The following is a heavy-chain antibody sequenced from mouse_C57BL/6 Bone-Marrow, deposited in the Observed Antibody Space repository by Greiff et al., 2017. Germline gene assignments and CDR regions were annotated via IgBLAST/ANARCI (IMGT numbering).Heavy chain of an antibody. Sequence: LQPGAELVKPGASVKLSCKASGYTFTSYWMQWVKQRPGQGLEWIGEIDPSDSYTNYTQKFKGKATLTVDTSSSTAYMQLSSLTSEDSAVYYCARGLRRRGAWFAYWGQGTLVTVSA. J-gene: IGHJ3*01. V-gene: IGHV1-50*01. CDR1: GYTFTSYW. CDR2: IDPSDSYT. CDR3: ARGLRRRGAWFAY. D-gene: IGHD2-2*01.